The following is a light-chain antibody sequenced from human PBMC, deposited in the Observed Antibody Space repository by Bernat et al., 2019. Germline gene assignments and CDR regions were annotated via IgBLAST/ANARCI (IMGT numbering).Light chain of an antibody. Sequence: QSALTQPASVSGSPGQSITNSCTGTSSDVGSYNLVSWYQQHPGKAPKLMIYEVSKRPSGVSNRFSGSKSGNTASLTISGLQAEDEADYYCCSYAGSSTPYYVFGTGTKVTVL. J-gene: IGLJ1*01. CDR3: CSYAGSSTPYYV. V-gene: IGLV2-23*02. CDR1: SSDVGSYNL. CDR2: EVS.